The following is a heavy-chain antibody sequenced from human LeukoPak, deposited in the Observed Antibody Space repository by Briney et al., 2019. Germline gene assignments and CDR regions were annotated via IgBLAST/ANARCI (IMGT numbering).Heavy chain of an antibody. CDR3: AKVIRGTSYGFDF. CDR2: ISDSGGGT. J-gene: IGHJ4*02. V-gene: IGHV3-23*01. CDR1: GFTLTTYA. Sequence: PGGSLRLSCAASGFTLTTYAMSWVRQAPGKGLEWVSAISDSGGGTFYADSVKGRFTISRDTSANTLFLQMNSLRAEDTAVYYCAKVIRGTSYGFDFWGQGTLVTVSS. D-gene: IGHD2-21*01.